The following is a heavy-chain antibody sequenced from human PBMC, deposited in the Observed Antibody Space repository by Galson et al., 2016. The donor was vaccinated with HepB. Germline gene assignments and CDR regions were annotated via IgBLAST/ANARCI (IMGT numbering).Heavy chain of an antibody. CDR3: VQGSTAPAV. CDR1: GFTFNNYG. V-gene: IGHV3-23*01. Sequence: SLRLSCAASGFTFNNYGMTWVRQAPGKGLEVVASISRSGDSRDYSESVKGRFTISRDNSKNTLSLQMNSLRVDDTAVYYCVQGSTAPAVWGQGTTVTVSS. D-gene: IGHD1-26*01. CDR2: ISRSGDSR. J-gene: IGHJ6*02.